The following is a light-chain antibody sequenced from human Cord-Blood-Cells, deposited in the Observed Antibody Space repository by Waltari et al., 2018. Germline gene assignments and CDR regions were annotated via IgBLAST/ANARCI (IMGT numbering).Light chain of an antibody. CDR1: QSISSW. CDR2: KAS. CDR3: QQYNSYL. V-gene: IGKV1-5*03. Sequence: DIQMTQSPPTLSASVGDRVTIPCRASQSISSWLAWYQPKPGKAPKLLIYKASSLESGVPSRFSGSGSGTEFTLTISSLQPDDFATYYCQQYNSYLFGQGTKLEIK. J-gene: IGKJ2*01.